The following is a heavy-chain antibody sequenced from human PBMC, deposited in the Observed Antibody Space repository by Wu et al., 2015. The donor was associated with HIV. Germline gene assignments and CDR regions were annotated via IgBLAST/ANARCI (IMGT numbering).Heavy chain of an antibody. V-gene: IGHV1-18*01. Sequence: QVQLVQSGGEVKKPGASVKVSCKASGYIFTTYGISWLRQAPGQGLEWMGWISGYNGNTNYAQNLQGRVTMTTDTSTSTVYMELRSLRSDDTAVYYCVRDSTEDRPNWFDPWGQGTLVIVSS. CDR3: VRDSTEDRPNWFDP. D-gene: IGHD6-6*01. J-gene: IGHJ5*02. CDR1: GYIFTTYG. CDR2: ISGYNGNT.